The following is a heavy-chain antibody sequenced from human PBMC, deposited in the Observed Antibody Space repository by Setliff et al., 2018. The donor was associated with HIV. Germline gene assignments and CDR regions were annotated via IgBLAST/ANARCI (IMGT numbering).Heavy chain of an antibody. Sequence: SETLSLTCTVSGPSINIHYWSWIRQSPGKAFEWIGYIYSTGSTNYNPSLRSRVTISMVASRNQFSLKVTSVTAADTAVYYCAKGAGFYGDYTFDYWGQGHLVTVSS. CDR2: IYSTGST. CDR1: GPSINIHY. J-gene: IGHJ4*02. CDR3: AKGAGFYGDYTFDY. D-gene: IGHD4-17*01. V-gene: IGHV4-59*11.